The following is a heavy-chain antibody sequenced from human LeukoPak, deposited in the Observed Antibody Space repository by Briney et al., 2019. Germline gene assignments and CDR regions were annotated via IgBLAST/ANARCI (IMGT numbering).Heavy chain of an antibody. CDR2: IYYSGST. V-gene: IGHV4-59*08. Sequence: SETLSLTCTVSGGSISSYYWSWIRQPPGKGLEWIGYIYYSGSTNYNPSLKSRVTISVETSKNQFSLKLSSVTAADTAIYYCARGAFDAVRGVIRPPLAFDIWGQGTLVTVSS. CDR1: GGSISSYY. CDR3: ARGAFDAVRGVIRPPLAFDI. D-gene: IGHD3-10*01. J-gene: IGHJ3*02.